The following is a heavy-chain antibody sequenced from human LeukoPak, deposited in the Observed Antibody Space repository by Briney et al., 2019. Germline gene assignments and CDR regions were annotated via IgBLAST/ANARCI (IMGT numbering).Heavy chain of an antibody. V-gene: IGHV3-30*02. CDR2: IRYDGSNK. J-gene: IGHJ5*02. Sequence: GGSLRLSCAASGFTFSNYAIHWVRQAPGKGLEWVAFIRYDGSNKYYADSVKGRFTISRDNSKNSLYLQMNSLRAEDTAVYYCAKDVGMLVNWFDPWGQGTLVTVSS. CDR3: AKDVGMLVNWFDP. CDR1: GFTFSNYA. D-gene: IGHD6-13*01.